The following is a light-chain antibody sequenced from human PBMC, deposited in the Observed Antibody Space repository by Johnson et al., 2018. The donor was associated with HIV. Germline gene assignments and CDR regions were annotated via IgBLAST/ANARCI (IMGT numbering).Light chain of an antibody. J-gene: IGLJ1*01. CDR1: TSNIGNKY. V-gene: IGLV1-51*02. Sequence: QPVLTQPPSVSAAPGQKVTISCSGSTSNIGNKYVSWYQHLPGTAPKLLIYENNKRPSGIPDRFSGSKSGTSATLGITGLQTGDEADYYCGTWDSILSANVFGTGTKVTGL. CDR3: GTWDSILSANV. CDR2: ENN.